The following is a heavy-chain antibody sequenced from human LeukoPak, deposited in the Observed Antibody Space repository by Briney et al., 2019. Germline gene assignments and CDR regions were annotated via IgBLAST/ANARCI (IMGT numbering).Heavy chain of an antibody. CDR3: TTVVGALVGAFDI. Sequence: GSLRLSCAASGFPFSNAWMSWVRQAPGKGLEWVGRIKSKTDGGTTDYAAPVKGRFTISRDDSKNTLYLQMNSLKTEDTAVYYCTTVVGALVGAFDIWGQGTMVTVSS. V-gene: IGHV3-15*01. CDR2: IKSKTDGGTT. CDR1: GFPFSNAW. D-gene: IGHD1-26*01. J-gene: IGHJ3*02.